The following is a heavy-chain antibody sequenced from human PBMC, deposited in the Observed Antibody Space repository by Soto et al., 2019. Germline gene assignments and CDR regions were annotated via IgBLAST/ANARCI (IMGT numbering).Heavy chain of an antibody. J-gene: IGHJ4*02. D-gene: IGHD1-26*01. CDR2: ISYDGSNK. Sequence: QVQLVESGGGVVQPGRSLRLSCAASGFTFSSYGMHWVRQAPGKGLEWVAVISYDGSNKYYADSVKGRFTISRDNSKNTLYLQMNSLRAEDTAVYYCANAAPVGATCDLDFDYWGQGTLVTVSS. CDR1: GFTFSSYG. V-gene: IGHV3-30*18. CDR3: ANAAPVGATCDLDFDY.